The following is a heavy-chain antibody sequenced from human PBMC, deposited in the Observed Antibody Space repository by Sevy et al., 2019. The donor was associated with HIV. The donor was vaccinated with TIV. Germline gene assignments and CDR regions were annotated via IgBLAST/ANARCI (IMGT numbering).Heavy chain of an antibody. CDR3: AKDAASSGMDV. Sequence: GGSLRLSCAASGFTFSSYGMHWVRQAPGKGLEWVAVISYDGSNKYYADSVKGRFTISRDNSKNTLYLQMNSLRAEDTAVYYCAKDAASSGMDVWGQWTTVTVSS. V-gene: IGHV3-30*18. CDR2: ISYDGSNK. J-gene: IGHJ6*02. CDR1: GFTFSSYG. D-gene: IGHD6-25*01.